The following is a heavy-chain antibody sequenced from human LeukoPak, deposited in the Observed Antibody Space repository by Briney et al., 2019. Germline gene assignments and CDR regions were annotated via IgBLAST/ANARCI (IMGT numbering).Heavy chain of an antibody. CDR2: INTDGSST. CDR3: ARGISGSGYSEDQYMDV. Sequence: GGSLRLSCAASGFTFSSYWMHWVRQAPGKGLVWVSRINTDGSSTSYADSVKGRFTISRDNAKNTLYLQMNSLRAEDTAVYYCARGISGSGYSEDQYMDVWGKGTTVTVSS. CDR1: GFTFSSYW. V-gene: IGHV3-74*01. D-gene: IGHD3-3*01. J-gene: IGHJ6*03.